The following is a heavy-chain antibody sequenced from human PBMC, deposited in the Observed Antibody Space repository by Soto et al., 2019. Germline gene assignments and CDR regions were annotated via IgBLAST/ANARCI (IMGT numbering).Heavy chain of an antibody. J-gene: IGHJ4*02. CDR3: AKNNMGYFLDY. D-gene: IGHD5-18*01. Sequence: EVQVLESGGGLVQPGGSLRLSCAASGFSFSNYAMSWVRQAPGKGLEWVSSISGSGGTTYYADSVKGRLTLSRDNFKNTLYLQMNSLRVEDTAVYYCAKNNMGYFLDYWGQGTLVTVSS. CDR1: GFSFSNYA. V-gene: IGHV3-23*01. CDR2: ISGSGGTT.